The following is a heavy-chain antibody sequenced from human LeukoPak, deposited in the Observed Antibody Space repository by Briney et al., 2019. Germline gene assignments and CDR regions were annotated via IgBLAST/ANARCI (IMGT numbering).Heavy chain of an antibody. V-gene: IGHV4-4*02. CDR3: ARDKVSYYYDSSGYYYVRAFDI. J-gene: IGHJ3*02. Sequence: SETLSLTCAVSGGSISSGNWWSWVRQPPGKGLEWIGEIYHSGSTNYNSSLKSRVTISVDKSKNQFSLKLSSVTAADTAVYYCARDKVSYYYDSSGYYYVRAFDIWGQGTMVTVSS. CDR2: IYHSGST. CDR1: GGSISSGNW. D-gene: IGHD3-22*01.